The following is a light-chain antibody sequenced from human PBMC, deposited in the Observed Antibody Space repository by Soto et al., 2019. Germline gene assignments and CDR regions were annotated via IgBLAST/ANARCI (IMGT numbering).Light chain of an antibody. CDR2: DVT. Sequence: QSALTQPASVSGSPGQSIAISCTGTSSDVGAYKYVSWYQQHPGKAPKLMIYDVTDRPSGVSDRFSGSKSGNTASLTISGLQAEDEADYYCSSYTSTNTELFGGGTKLTVL. V-gene: IGLV2-14*01. J-gene: IGLJ2*01. CDR3: SSYTSTNTEL. CDR1: SSDVGAYKY.